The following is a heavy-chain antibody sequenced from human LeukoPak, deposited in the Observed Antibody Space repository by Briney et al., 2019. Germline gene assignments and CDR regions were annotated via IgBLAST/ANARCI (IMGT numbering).Heavy chain of an antibody. Sequence: ASVKVSCKASGYTFTGYYMHWVRQAPGQGLKWMGWINPNSGGTNYAQKFQGRVTMTRDTSISTAYMELSRLRSDDTAVYYCARDRNYYDSSGYYDYWGQGTLVTVSS. J-gene: IGHJ4*02. CDR1: GYTFTGYY. V-gene: IGHV1-2*02. CDR3: ARDRNYYDSSGYYDY. CDR2: INPNSGGT. D-gene: IGHD3-22*01.